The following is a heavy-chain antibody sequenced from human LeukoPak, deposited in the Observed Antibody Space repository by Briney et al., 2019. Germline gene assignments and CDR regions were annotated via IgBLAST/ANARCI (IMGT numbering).Heavy chain of an antibody. V-gene: IGHV1-46*01. Sequence: GASVKVSCKASGYTFTSYYMHWVRQAPGQGLEWMGIINPSGGSTSYAQKFQGRVTMTRDTSTSTVYMELSSLRSEDTAVYYCARERGYCVSSSCYTSDAFDIWGQGTMVTVSS. CDR1: GYTFTSYY. J-gene: IGHJ3*02. D-gene: IGHD2-2*02. CDR2: INPSGGST. CDR3: ARERGYCVSSSCYTSDAFDI.